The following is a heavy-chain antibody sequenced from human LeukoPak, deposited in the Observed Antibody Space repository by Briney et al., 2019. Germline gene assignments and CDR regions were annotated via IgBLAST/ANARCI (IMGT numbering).Heavy chain of an antibody. Sequence: ASVKVSCKASGGTFSSYAISWVRQAPGQGLEWMGRIIPILGIANYAQKFQGRVTITADESTSTAYMELSSLRSEDTAVYYCARGGNSNYILAWFDPWGQGTLVTVSS. J-gene: IGHJ5*02. CDR2: IIPILGIA. V-gene: IGHV1-69*04. CDR3: ARGGNSNYILAWFDP. CDR1: GGTFSSYA. D-gene: IGHD4-11*01.